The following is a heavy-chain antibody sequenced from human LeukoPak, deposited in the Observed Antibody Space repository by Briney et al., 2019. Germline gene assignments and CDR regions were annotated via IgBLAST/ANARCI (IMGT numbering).Heavy chain of an antibody. CDR3: ARDRPEKTYYYDSSGLGGAFDI. Sequence: PGGSLRLSCAASGFTVSSNYISWVRQAPGKGLEWVSVIYSGGSTYYADSVKGRFTISRDNSKNTLYLQMNSLRAEDTAVYYCARDRPEKTYYYDSSGLGGAFDIWGQGTMVTVSS. CDR1: GFTVSSNY. D-gene: IGHD3-22*01. V-gene: IGHV3-66*01. CDR2: IYSGGST. J-gene: IGHJ3*02.